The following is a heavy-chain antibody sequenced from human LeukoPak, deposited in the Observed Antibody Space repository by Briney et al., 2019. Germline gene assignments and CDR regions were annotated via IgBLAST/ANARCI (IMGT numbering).Heavy chain of an antibody. CDR3: ARQKWRYYYDSSSKSLDAFDI. Sequence: SETLSLTCAVSGYSISSGYYWGWVRQAPGKGLEWIGSIYHTGSTDYNPSLKSRLTISVDMSKNQFSLNLRSVTAADTAVYYCARQKWRYYYDSSSKSLDAFDIWGQGTMVTVSS. CDR1: GYSISSGYY. V-gene: IGHV4-38-2*01. CDR2: IYHTGST. D-gene: IGHD3-22*01. J-gene: IGHJ3*02.